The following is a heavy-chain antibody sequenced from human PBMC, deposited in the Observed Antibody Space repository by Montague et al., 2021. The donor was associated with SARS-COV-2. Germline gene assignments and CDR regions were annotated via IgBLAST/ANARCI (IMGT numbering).Heavy chain of an antibody. CDR3: ARIGYESVGYYYIYPD. D-gene: IGHD3-22*01. J-gene: IGHJ4*02. V-gene: IGHV4-61*01. CDR1: GASVRSCNSY. Sequence: SETLSLTCAVYGASVRSCNSYWIWNRQPPGMERMGNMNNSGSRSSNYSPSLRSRVTISVDTSKNQLSLKLISATAADTAVYYCARIGYESVGYYYIYPDWGQGTLVTVSS. CDR2: NSGSRSS.